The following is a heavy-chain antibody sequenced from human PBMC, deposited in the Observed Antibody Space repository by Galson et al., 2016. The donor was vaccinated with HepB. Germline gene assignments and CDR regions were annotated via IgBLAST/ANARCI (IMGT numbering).Heavy chain of an antibody. J-gene: IGHJ4*02. D-gene: IGHD5-24*01. Sequence: QSGAEVKKPGESLKISCKGSGYSFTTYWIGWVRQMPGKGLEWMGIIHPGDSDTRYSPSFQGQVTISADTSISTAYLQWSSLKASDTAIYYCARGAGDGYNSGSFDYWGQGTLVTVS. CDR1: GYSFTTYW. CDR2: IHPGDSDT. V-gene: IGHV5-51*01. CDR3: ARGAGDGYNSGSFDY.